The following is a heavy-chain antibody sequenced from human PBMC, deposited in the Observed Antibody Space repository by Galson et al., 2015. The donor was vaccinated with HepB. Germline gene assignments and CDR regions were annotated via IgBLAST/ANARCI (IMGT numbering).Heavy chain of an antibody. CDR1: GFTFSSYA. D-gene: IGHD3-10*01. Sequence: SLRLSCAASGFTFSSYAMHWVRQAPGKGLEWVAVISYDGSNKYYADSVKGRFTISRDNSKNTLYLQMNSLRAEDTAVYYCARDGPYYASPRAFDIWGQGTMVTVSS. CDR3: ARDGPYYASPRAFDI. V-gene: IGHV3-30*04. J-gene: IGHJ3*02. CDR2: ISYDGSNK.